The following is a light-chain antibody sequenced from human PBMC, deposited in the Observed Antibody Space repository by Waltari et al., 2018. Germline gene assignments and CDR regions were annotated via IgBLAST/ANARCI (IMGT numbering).Light chain of an antibody. J-gene: IGLJ2*01. CDR3: SSYTSSSTLVV. Sequence: SALTQPASVSGSPGQSITISCTGTSSDVGGSNDVSWYQQHPGKAPKLMIYEVSNRPSGVSNRFSGSKSGNTASLTISGLQAEDEADYYCSSYTSSSTLVVFGGGTKLTVL. CDR1: SSDVGGSND. V-gene: IGLV2-14*01. CDR2: EVS.